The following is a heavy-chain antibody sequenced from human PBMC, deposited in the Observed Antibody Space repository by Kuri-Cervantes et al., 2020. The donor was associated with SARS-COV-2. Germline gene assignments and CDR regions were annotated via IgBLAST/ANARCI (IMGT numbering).Heavy chain of an antibody. CDR3: AKAGDIVVVPAAMDV. D-gene: IGHD2-2*01. Sequence: SLKISCAASGFTFDDYAMHWVRQAPGKGLEWVSGISWNSGSIGYADSVKGRFTISSDNAKNSLYLQMNSLRAEDTALYYCAKAGDIVVVPAAMDVWGKGTTVTVSS. V-gene: IGHV3-9*01. CDR1: GFTFDDYA. J-gene: IGHJ6*04. CDR2: ISWNSGSI.